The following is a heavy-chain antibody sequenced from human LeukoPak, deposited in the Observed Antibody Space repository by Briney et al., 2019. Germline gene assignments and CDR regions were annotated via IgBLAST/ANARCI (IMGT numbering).Heavy chain of an antibody. J-gene: IGHJ4*02. CDR1: GYTFTGYY. V-gene: IGHV1-2*02. CDR3: ARPNHAISIAADRTLDY. Sequence: ASVKVSCKASGYTFTGYYMHWVRQAPGQGREWMGWINPNSGGTNYAQKFQGRVTMTRDTSISTAYMELSRLRSDDTAVYYCARPNHAISIAADRTLDYWGQGTLVTVSS. D-gene: IGHD6-13*01. CDR2: INPNSGGT.